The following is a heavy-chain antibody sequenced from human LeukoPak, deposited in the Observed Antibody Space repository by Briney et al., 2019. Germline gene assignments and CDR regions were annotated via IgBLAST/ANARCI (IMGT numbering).Heavy chain of an antibody. D-gene: IGHD6-19*01. CDR1: GFTFDDYG. J-gene: IGHJ4*02. V-gene: IGHV3-9*01. CDR2: ISWNSGTI. Sequence: GGSLRLSCAASGFTFDDYGMHWVRQAPGKGLEWVSGISWNSGTIAYADSVKGRFTISRDNAKNSPHLQTNSLRAEDTAFYFCAKGRGVEVAGNAFFDYWGQGTLVTVSS. CDR3: AKGRGVEVAGNAFFDY.